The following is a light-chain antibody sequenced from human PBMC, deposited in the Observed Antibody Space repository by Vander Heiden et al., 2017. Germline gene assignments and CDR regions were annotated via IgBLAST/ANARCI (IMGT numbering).Light chain of an antibody. Sequence: DIQMTQSPSSVSASVGDRVTLTSRASQGISNWLAWYQQKPGKAPKLLISAASTLQTGVPSRFSGSGSGTAFTLTISSLQPEDFASYFCHQTNSFPLTFGGGTQVEIK. J-gene: IGKJ4*01. CDR3: HQTNSFPLT. CDR1: QGISNW. CDR2: AAS. V-gene: IGKV1-12*01.